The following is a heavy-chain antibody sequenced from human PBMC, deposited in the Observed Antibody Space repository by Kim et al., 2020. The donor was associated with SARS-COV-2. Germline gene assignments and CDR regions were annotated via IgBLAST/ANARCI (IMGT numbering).Heavy chain of an antibody. Sequence: ASVKVSCKASGYTFTSYGISWVRQAPGQGLEWMGWISAYNGNTNYAQKLQGRVTMTTDTSTSTAYMELRSLRSDDTAVYYCARDYDYVWGSYRSVADFSFDYWGQGTLVTVSS. D-gene: IGHD3-16*02. V-gene: IGHV1-18*01. CDR1: GYTFTSYG. CDR3: ARDYDYVWGSYRSVADFSFDY. CDR2: ISAYNGNT. J-gene: IGHJ4*02.